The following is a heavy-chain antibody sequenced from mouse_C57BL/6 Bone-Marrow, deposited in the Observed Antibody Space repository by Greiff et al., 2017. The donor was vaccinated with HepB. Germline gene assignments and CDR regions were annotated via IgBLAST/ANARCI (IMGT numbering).Heavy chain of an antibody. V-gene: IGHV1-53*01. CDR3: ARGWLPYAMDY. D-gene: IGHD2-3*01. Sequence: QVQLQQPGTELVKPGASVKLSCKASGYTFTSYWIHWVKQRPGQGLEWIGNINPRNGGTDYSEKFKSKATLTVDKSSSTAYRQLSSLSSEESAAYYCARGWLPYAMDYWGQGTSVTVSA. CDR1: GYTFTSYW. CDR2: INPRNGGT. J-gene: IGHJ4*01.